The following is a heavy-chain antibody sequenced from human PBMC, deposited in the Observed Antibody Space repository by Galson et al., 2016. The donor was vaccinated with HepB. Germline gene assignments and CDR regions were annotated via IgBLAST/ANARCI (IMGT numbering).Heavy chain of an antibody. CDR1: GDSVSNFGYH. J-gene: IGHJ4*02. Sequence: SETLSLTCTVSGDSVSNFGYHWIWIRQPAGKGLEWVGHTYHTATNYNPSLNGRVTISVDTPKNQFSLTLRSVTAADTAVYDCATYMVGRGGSGYWGQGTLVTVSS. V-gene: IGHV4-61*08. CDR2: TYHTAT. D-gene: IGHD3-16*01. CDR3: ATYMVGRGGSGY.